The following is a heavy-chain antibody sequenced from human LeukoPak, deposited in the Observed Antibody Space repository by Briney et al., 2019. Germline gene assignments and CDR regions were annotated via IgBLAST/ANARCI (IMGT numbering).Heavy chain of an antibody. J-gene: IGHJ4*02. Sequence: SETLSLTCTVSGGSISSGDYYWSWIRQPPGKGLEWIGYIYYSGSTYYNPSLKSRVTISVDTSKNQFSLKLSSVTAADTAVYYCARVMGGVAAAGAWGQGTLVTVSS. D-gene: IGHD6-13*01. CDR3: ARVMGGVAAAGA. V-gene: IGHV4-30-4*01. CDR1: GGSISSGDYY. CDR2: IYYSGST.